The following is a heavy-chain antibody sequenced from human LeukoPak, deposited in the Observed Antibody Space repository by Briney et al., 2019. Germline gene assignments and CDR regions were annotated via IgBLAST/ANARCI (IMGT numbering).Heavy chain of an antibody. D-gene: IGHD1-26*01. V-gene: IGHV3-23*01. J-gene: IGHJ4*02. Sequence: PGGSLRLSCAASGFTFSTYAMTWVRQPPGKGLEGVSSITGSTGSTYYADSVKGRFTISRDNSKSTLYLQMNSLRAEDTAVYYCAKRFSGSSGLYNFDYWGQGTLVTVSS. CDR3: AKRFSGSSGLYNFDY. CDR1: GFTFSTYA. CDR2: ITGSTGST.